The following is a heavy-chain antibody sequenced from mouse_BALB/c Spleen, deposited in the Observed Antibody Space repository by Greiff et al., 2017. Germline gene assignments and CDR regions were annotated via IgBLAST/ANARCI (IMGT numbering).Heavy chain of an antibody. V-gene: IGHV3-2*02. D-gene: IGHD1-1*01. J-gene: IGHJ3*01. Sequence: EVQLQESGPGLVKPSQSLSLTCTVTGYSITSDYAWNWIRQFPGNKLEWMGYISYSGSTSYNPSLKSRISITRDTSKNQFFLQLNSMTTEDTATYYCASSRGFAYWGQGTLVTVSA. CDR3: ASSRGFAY. CDR1: GYSITSDYA. CDR2: ISYSGST.